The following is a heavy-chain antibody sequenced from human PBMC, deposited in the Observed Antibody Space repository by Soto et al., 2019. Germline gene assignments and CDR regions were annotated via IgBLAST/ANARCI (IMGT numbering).Heavy chain of an antibody. J-gene: IGHJ6*03. CDR2: INHSGST. CDR3: ARGGGYCSGGSCFYYYYYMDV. Sequence: QVQLQQWGAGLLKPSETLSLTCAVNGGSLSGYYWSWIRQPPGKGLECIGVINHSGSTNYSPSLKSRVTISVDTAKNQLSLKLSSVTAAATAVYYCARGGGYCSGGSCFYYYYYMDVWGKGTTVTVSS. CDR1: GGSLSGYY. D-gene: IGHD2-15*01. V-gene: IGHV4-34*01.